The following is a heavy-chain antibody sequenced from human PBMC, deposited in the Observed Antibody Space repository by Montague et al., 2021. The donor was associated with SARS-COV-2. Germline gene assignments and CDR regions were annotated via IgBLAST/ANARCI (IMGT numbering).Heavy chain of an antibody. CDR1: GGSVSDYY. Sequence: SETLSLTCAVYGGSVSDYYWSWICQPPGKGLEWIGEINHSGSTNXXPSLKSRVTTSVDTSKNQFSLKLTSVTAADTAVYYCARGPRITMIVVVITDIWFDPWGQGTLVTVSS. J-gene: IGHJ5*02. V-gene: IGHV4-34*01. CDR3: ARGPRITMIVVVITDIWFDP. D-gene: IGHD3-22*01. CDR2: INHSGST.